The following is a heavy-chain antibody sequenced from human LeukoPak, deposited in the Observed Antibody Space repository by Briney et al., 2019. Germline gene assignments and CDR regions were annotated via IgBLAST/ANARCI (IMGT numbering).Heavy chain of an antibody. V-gene: IGHV1-2*02. CDR1: GYTFTGYY. CDR2: INPNSGGT. CDR3: ARVGARTSGTHFDY. J-gene: IGHJ4*02. D-gene: IGHD1-26*01. Sequence: ASVKVSCKASGYTFTGYYMHWVRQAPGQGLEWMGWINPNSGGTNYAQKFQGRVTMTRDTSISTAYMELSRLRSDDTAVYYCARVGARTSGTHFDYWGQGTLVTVSS.